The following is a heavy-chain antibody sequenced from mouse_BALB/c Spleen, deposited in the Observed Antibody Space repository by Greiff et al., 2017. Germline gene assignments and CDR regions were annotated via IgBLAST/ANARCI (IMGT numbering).Heavy chain of an antibody. CDR1: GYNFTSYW. CDR2: IYPGSGST. D-gene: IGHD2-14*01. J-gene: IGHJ4*01. V-gene: IGHV1-55*01. Sequence: QVQLQQPGAELVKPGTSVKLSCKASGYNFTSYWINWVKLRPGQGLEWIGDIYPGSGSTNYNEKFKSKATLTVDTSSSTAYMQLSSLASEDSALYYCARCYYRYDDGCYAMDYWGQGTSVTVSS. CDR3: ARCYYRYDDGCYAMDY.